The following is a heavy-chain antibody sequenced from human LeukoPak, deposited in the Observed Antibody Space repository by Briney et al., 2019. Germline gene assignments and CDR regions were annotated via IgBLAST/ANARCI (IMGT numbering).Heavy chain of an antibody. CDR1: GVSISSSSYY. CDR2: IYYSGST. D-gene: IGHD1-26*01. CDR3: ARLVRGRGSYLAFDI. V-gene: IGHV4-39*01. J-gene: IGHJ3*02. Sequence: SETLSLTCTVSGVSISSSSYYWGWIRQPPGKGLEWIGSIYYSGSTYYNPSLKSRVTISVDTSKNQFSLKLSSVTAADTAVYYCARLVRGRGSYLAFDIWGQGTMVTVSS.